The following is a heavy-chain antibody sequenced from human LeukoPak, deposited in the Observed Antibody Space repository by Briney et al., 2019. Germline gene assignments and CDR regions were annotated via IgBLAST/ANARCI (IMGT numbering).Heavy chain of an antibody. CDR1: GFTFSSYS. V-gene: IGHV3-21*01. J-gene: IGHJ5*02. D-gene: IGHD3-10*01. Sequence: GGSLRLSCAASGFTFSSYSMNWVRQAPGKGLEWVSSISSSSSYIYYADSVKGRFTISRDNAKNSLYLQMNSLRAEDTAVYYCARKLLWFGDSNWFDPWGQGTVATVSS. CDR2: ISSSSSYI. CDR3: ARKLLWFGDSNWFDP.